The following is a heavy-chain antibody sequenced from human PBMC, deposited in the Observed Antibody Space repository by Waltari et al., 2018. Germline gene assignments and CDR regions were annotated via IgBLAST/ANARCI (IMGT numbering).Heavy chain of an antibody. J-gene: IGHJ3*01. CDR3: AKDSGSGGYAFDV. V-gene: IGHV3-30*02. Sequence: QMYLVESGGTVVQPGTSLTLSCATSGFTFNKNNMHWVRQAPGKGLEWVSVILYDGSDDSYADSVKGRFTISRDSSKHTIFLQMIGLKVEDTAVYFCAKDSGSGGYAFDVWGQGTMVTVSS. CDR1: GFTFNKNN. D-gene: IGHD1-26*01. CDR2: ILYDGSDD.